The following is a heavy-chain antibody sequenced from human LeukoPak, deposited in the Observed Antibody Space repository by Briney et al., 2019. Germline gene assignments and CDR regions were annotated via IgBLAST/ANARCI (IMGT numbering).Heavy chain of an antibody. CDR3: AKDIDYDSSGPFDY. CDR2: ISWNSGSI. D-gene: IGHD3-22*01. J-gene: IGHJ4*02. Sequence: GRSLRLSCAASGFTFDDYAMHWVRQAPGKGLGWVSGISWNSGSIGYADSVKGRFTISRDNAKNSLYLQMNSLRAEDMALYYCAKDIDYDSSGPFDYWGQGTLVTVSS. V-gene: IGHV3-9*03. CDR1: GFTFDDYA.